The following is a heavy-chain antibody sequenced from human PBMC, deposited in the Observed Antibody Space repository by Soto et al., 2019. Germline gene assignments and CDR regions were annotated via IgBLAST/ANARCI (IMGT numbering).Heavy chain of an antibody. D-gene: IGHD6-6*01. Sequence: PGGSLRLSCAASGFTFSSYGMHWVRQAPGKGLEWVAVIWYDGSNKYYADSVKGRFTISRDNSKNTLYLQMNSLRAEDTAVYYCARTFPREQLVGHFDYWGQGTLVTVSS. CDR2: IWYDGSNK. J-gene: IGHJ4*02. V-gene: IGHV3-33*01. CDR1: GFTFSSYG. CDR3: ARTFPREQLVGHFDY.